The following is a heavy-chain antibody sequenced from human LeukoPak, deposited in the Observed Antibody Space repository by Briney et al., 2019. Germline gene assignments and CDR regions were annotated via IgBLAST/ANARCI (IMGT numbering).Heavy chain of an antibody. D-gene: IGHD6-19*01. CDR1: GFTFSNYP. Sequence: GGSLRLSCSASGFTFSNYPMHWVRQAPGKGLEYVSAVSSNGGRTYYADSVKGRFTISRDNSKSTLYLQMSSLRAEDTAVYYCASRTSGWYYDYWGQGTLVTVSS. CDR3: ASRTSGWYYDY. CDR2: VSSNGGRT. V-gene: IGHV3-64D*06. J-gene: IGHJ4*02.